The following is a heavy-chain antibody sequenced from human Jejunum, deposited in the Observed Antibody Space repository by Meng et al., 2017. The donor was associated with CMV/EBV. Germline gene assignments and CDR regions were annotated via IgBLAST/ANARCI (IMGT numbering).Heavy chain of an antibody. D-gene: IGHD1-14*01. CDR2: IYATGRT. CDR3: ARRVRELREPTWENWLDA. J-gene: IGHJ5*02. V-gene: IGHV4-4*07. CDR1: GGSLSTYS. Sequence: QVQLQESGPGLVRPSETLSLTCTVSGGSLSTYSWNWIRQSAGKGLEWIGRIYATGRTNYNPSLKSRVSLSVDTSKNEFSLKLTSVTAADTAVYYCARRVRELREPTWENWLDAWGQGTLVTVSS.